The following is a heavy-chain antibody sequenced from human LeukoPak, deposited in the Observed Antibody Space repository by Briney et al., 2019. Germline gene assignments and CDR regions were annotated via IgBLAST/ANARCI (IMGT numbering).Heavy chain of an antibody. V-gene: IGHV3-23*01. CDR1: GFTFSSYA. Sequence: GGSLRLSCAAYGFTFSSYAMSLVRQAPGKGLEWVSAISGSGGSTYYADSVKGRFTISRDNSKNTLYLQMNSLRAEDMAVYYCAKDRRSTSLFDYWGQGTLVTVSS. CDR3: AKDRRSTSLFDY. D-gene: IGHD2-2*01. CDR2: ISGSGGST. J-gene: IGHJ4*02.